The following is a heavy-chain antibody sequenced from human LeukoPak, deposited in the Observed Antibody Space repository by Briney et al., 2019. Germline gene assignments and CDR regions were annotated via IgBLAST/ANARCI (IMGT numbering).Heavy chain of an antibody. V-gene: IGHV3-23*01. Sequence: PGGSLRLSCAASGFSFSNYAMSWVRQAPGKGLEWVSAISGSATSIYYADSVKGRFTISRDNSKNTLYLQMNSLRAEDTAVYYCARISAYDDYWGQGTLVTVSS. CDR2: ISGSATSI. CDR3: ARISAYDDY. D-gene: IGHD5-12*01. CDR1: GFSFSNYA. J-gene: IGHJ4*02.